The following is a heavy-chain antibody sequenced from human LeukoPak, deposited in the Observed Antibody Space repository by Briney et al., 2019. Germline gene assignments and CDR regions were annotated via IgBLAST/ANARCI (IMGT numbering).Heavy chain of an antibody. Sequence: LETLSLTCTVSGGSISTYYWSWIRKPPGKGLEWIGHIYNSGSTNYSPSLKSRVTISVDTSENQFSLKLSSVTAADTAVYYCARAPYDSSGSHFDYWGQGTLVTVSS. CDR1: GGSISTYY. J-gene: IGHJ4*02. V-gene: IGHV4-59*12. CDR3: ARAPYDSSGSHFDY. CDR2: IYNSGST. D-gene: IGHD3-22*01.